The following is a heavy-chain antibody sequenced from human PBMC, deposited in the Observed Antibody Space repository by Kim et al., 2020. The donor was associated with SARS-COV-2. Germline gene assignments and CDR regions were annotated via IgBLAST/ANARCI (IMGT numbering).Heavy chain of an antibody. Sequence: GGSLRLSCAASGFTFSSYAMSWVRQAPGKGLEWVSAISGSGGSTYYADSVKGRFTISRDNSKNTLYLQMNSLRAEDTAVYYCAKDVVPAAMHFKIGYWGYFDYWGQGTLVTVSS. D-gene: IGHD2-2*01. CDR3: AKDVVPAAMHFKIGYWGYFDY. J-gene: IGHJ4*02. V-gene: IGHV3-23*01. CDR2: ISGSGGST. CDR1: GFTFSSYA.